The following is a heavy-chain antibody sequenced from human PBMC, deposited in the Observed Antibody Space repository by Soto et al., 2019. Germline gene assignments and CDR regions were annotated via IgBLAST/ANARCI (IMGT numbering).Heavy chain of an antibody. CDR3: ARDGSGIDLLDPFDY. D-gene: IGHD3-10*01. J-gene: IGHJ4*02. CDR1: GFSFSDHA. Sequence: EVQLAESGGGLVQVGGSLRLSCVVSGFSFSDHAMNWVRQAPGKGLDWVSYISVDSETIYTADSVKGRFTISRDNAKNSLYLQMNSQRDEDTAVYYCARDGSGIDLLDPFDYWGQGSLVTVSS. CDR2: ISVDSETI. V-gene: IGHV3-48*02.